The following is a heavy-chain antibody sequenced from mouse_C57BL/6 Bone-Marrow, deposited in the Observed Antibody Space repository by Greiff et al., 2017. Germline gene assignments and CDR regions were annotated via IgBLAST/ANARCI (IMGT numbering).Heavy chain of an antibody. Sequence: QVQLQQPGTELVKPGASVKLSCKASGYTFTSYWMHWVKQRPGQGLEWIGNIDPINGGTNYNEKFKGKATLTIDKSSSTAYMQLSSLTSENSAVSACARGGRSAMGYWGQGTSLTVSS. V-gene: IGHV1-53*01. CDR1: GYTFTSYW. J-gene: IGHJ4*01. CDR2: IDPINGGT. CDR3: ARGGRSAMGY.